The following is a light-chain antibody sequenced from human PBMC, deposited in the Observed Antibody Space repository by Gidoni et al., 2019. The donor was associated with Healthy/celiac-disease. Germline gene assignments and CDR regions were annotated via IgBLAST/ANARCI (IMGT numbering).Light chain of an antibody. CDR1: QDISNY. Sequence: DIQMTQSPSSLSASVGDRVTITCQASQDISNYLNWYQQKPGKAPKLLFYDASNLETGVPSRFSGSGSGTDFTFTISSLQPEDIATYYCQQYDNLPRTFXQXTKLEIK. CDR3: QQYDNLPRT. CDR2: DAS. J-gene: IGKJ2*01. V-gene: IGKV1-33*01.